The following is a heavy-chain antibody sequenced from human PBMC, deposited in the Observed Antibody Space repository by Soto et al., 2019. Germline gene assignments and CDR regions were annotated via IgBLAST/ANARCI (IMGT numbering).Heavy chain of an antibody. CDR2: ISYDGSNK. J-gene: IGHJ4*02. CDR3: AKGSRWLLGDFDY. D-gene: IGHD3-10*01. CDR1: GFTFSSYG. V-gene: IGHV3-30*18. Sequence: QVQLVESGGGVVQPGRSLRLSCAASGFTFSSYGMHWVRQAPGKGLEWVAVISYDGSNKYYADSVKGRFTISRDNSKNTLYLQMNSLRAGDTAVYYCAKGSRWLLGDFDYWGQGTLVTVSS.